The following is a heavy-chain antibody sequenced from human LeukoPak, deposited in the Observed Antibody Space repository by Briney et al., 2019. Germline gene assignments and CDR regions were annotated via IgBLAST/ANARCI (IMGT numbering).Heavy chain of an antibody. V-gene: IGHV3-23*01. D-gene: IGHD6-6*01. CDR1: GFTFSSYG. CDR3: ARAQYSISARAWFDA. Sequence: PGGSLRLSCAASGFTFSSYGMSWVRQAPGKGLEWVSAISGSGGSTYYADSVKGRFTISRDNAKNSLYLQMNSLRVEDTAVYYCARAQYSISARAWFDAWGQGTLVTVSS. J-gene: IGHJ5*02. CDR2: ISGSGGST.